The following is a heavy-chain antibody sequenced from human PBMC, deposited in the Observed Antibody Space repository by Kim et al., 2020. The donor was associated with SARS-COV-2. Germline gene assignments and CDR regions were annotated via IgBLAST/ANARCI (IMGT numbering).Heavy chain of an antibody. D-gene: IGHD3-3*01. CDR1: GGSFSGYY. CDR3: ANLVRFLGKKDV. J-gene: IGHJ6*02. V-gene: IGHV4-34*01. CDR2: INHSGST. Sequence: SETLSLTCAVYGGSFSGYYWSWIRQPPGKGLEWIGEINHSGSTNYNPSLKSRVTISVDTSKNQFSLKLSSVTAADTAVYYCANLVRFLGKKDVWGQGTTVTVSS.